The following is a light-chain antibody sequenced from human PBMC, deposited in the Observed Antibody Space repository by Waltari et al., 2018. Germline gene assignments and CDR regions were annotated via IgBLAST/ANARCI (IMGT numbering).Light chain of an antibody. J-gene: IGKJ1*01. V-gene: IGKV1-8*01. Sequence: IRITQSPSSLSASTGDRVPITCRASQSISSYLAWYQQKPGKAPKVLIYAASTLQSGVPSRFSGSGSGTDFTLTISCLQSEDFAIYYCQQYYSSPATFGQGTKVEIK. CDR1: QSISSY. CDR3: QQYYSSPAT. CDR2: AAS.